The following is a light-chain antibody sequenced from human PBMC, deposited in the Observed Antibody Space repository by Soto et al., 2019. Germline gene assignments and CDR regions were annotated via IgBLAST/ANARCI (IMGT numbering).Light chain of an antibody. CDR1: SSDVGGYNY. CDR3: SSYTSSSTPFV. V-gene: IGLV2-14*03. Sequence: QSVLTQPASVSGSPGQSITFSCTGTSSDVGGYNYVSWYQHHPGKAPKLIIYDVSNRPSGVSSRFSGSKSGKTASLTISGLQAEDEADYYCSSYTSSSTPFVFGTGTKVTVL. J-gene: IGLJ1*01. CDR2: DVS.